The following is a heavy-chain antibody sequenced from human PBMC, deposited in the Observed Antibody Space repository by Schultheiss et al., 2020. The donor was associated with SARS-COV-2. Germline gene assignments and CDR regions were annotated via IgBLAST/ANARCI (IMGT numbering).Heavy chain of an antibody. CDR2: IHYSGST. Sequence: SETLSLTCTVSGASVSSTSYYWGWIRQPPGKGLEWIGYIHYSGSTNSNPSLEGRVVTSVDTSKNQFSLKLSSVTAADTAVYYCARHRSWYDYWGQGTLVTVSS. D-gene: IGHD6-13*01. CDR3: ARHRSWYDY. CDR1: GASVSSTSYY. J-gene: IGHJ4*02. V-gene: IGHV4-61*01.